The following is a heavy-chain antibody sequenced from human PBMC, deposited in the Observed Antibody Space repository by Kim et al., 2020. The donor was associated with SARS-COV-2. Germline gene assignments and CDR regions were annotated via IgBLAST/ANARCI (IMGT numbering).Heavy chain of an antibody. V-gene: IGHV4-30-2*01. CDR1: GGSISSGGYS. J-gene: IGHJ5*02. CDR3: ARALKGRSEGFDP. Sequence: SETLSLTCAVSGGSISSGGYSWSWIRQPPGKGLEWIGYIYYSGSTYYNPSLKSRVTISVDRSKNQFSLKLSSVTAADTAVYYCARALKGRSEGFDPWGQGTLVTVSS. CDR2: IYYSGST.